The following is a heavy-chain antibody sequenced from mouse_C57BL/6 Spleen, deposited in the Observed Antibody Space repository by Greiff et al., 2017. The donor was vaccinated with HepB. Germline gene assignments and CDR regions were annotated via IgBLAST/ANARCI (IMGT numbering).Heavy chain of an antibody. CDR3: ARGLYYFDY. Sequence: EVQLQQSGPVLVKPGASVKMSCKASGYTFTDYYMNWVKQSLGKSLEWIGVINPYNGGTSYNQKFKGKATLTVDKSSSTAYMELNSLTSEDSAVYYCARGLYYFDYWGQGTTLTVSS. CDR2: INPYNGGT. V-gene: IGHV1-19*01. CDR1: GYTFTDYY. J-gene: IGHJ2*01.